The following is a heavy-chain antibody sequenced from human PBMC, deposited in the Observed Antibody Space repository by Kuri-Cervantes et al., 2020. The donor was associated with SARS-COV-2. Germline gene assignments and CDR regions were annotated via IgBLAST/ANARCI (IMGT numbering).Heavy chain of an antibody. Sequence: ASVKVSCKASGYTFTGYYMHWVRQAPGQGLEWMGWINPNSGGTNYAQKFQGRVTMTRDTSISTAYMELSRLRSDDTAVYYCAREGLTNLWSLGDYSYMDVWGKGTTVTVSS. CDR1: GYTFTGYY. CDR3: AREGLTNLWSLGDYSYMDV. V-gene: IGHV1-2*02. CDR2: INPNSGGT. D-gene: IGHD3-3*01. J-gene: IGHJ6*03.